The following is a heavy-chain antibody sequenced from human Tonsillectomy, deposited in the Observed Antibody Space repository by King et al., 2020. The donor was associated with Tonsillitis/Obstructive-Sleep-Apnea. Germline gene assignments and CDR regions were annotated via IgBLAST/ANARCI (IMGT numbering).Heavy chain of an antibody. CDR1: GGSFSGYY. D-gene: IGHD4-17*01. V-gene: IGHV4-34*01. J-gene: IGHJ6*03. Sequence: VQLQQWGAGLLKPSETLSLTCSVDGGSFSGYYWSWIRQPPGNGLDWFVEINHSGSTNYNPSLKSRVTISVDTSKNQFSLKLSSVTVADTAVYYCARGGYGDQGNYMDVWGKGTTVTVSS. CDR2: INHSGST. CDR3: ARGGYGDQGNYMDV.